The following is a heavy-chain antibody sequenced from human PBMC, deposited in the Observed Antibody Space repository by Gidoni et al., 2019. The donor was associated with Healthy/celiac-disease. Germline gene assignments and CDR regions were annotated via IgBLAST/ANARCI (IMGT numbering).Heavy chain of an antibody. J-gene: IGHJ4*02. Sequence: WISAYNGNTNYAQKLQGRVTMTTDTSTSTAYMELRSLRSDDTAVYYCARDAVGELYFAYWGQGTLVTVSS. D-gene: IGHD3-10*01. V-gene: IGHV1-18*01. CDR3: ARDAVGELYFAY. CDR2: ISAYNGNT.